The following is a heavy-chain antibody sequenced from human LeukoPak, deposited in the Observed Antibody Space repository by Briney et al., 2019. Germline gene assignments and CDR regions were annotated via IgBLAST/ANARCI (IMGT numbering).Heavy chain of an antibody. J-gene: IGHJ4*02. Sequence: GGSLRLSCAASGFTFSGYGMHWVRQAPGKGLEWVAFIRYDGSNKYYADSVKGRFTISRDNSKNTLYLQMNSLRAEDTAVYYCAKDSAATTPVSFDYWGQGTLVTVSS. D-gene: IGHD5-12*01. CDR2: IRYDGSNK. CDR3: AKDSAATTPVSFDY. CDR1: GFTFSGYG. V-gene: IGHV3-30*02.